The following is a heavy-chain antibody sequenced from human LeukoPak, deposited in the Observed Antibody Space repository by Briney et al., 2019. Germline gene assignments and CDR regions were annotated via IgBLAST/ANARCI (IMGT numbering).Heavy chain of an antibody. D-gene: IGHD1-26*01. V-gene: IGHV4-34*01. Sequence: SETLSLTCAVYGGSFSGYYWSWVRQPPGKGLEWIGEINHSGSTNYNPSLKSRVTISVDTSKNQFSLKLSSVTAADTAVYYCARTVGATLGYYYYMDVWGKGTTVTVSS. CDR3: ARTVGATLGYYYYMDV. CDR1: GGSFSGYY. J-gene: IGHJ6*03. CDR2: INHSGST.